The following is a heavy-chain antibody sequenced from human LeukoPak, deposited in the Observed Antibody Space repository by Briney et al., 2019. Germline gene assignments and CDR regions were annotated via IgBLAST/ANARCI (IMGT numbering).Heavy chain of an antibody. Sequence: SETLSLTCTVSGGSISSGDYYWSWIRQPPGKGLEWIGYIYYSGSTYYNPSLKSRVTISVDTSKNQFSLKLSSVTAADTAVYYCARGAQRITIFGVVTDDWYFDLWGRGTLVTVSS. V-gene: IGHV4-30-4*08. CDR1: GGSISSGDYY. D-gene: IGHD3-3*01. CDR3: ARGAQRITIFGVVTDDWYFDL. CDR2: IYYSGST. J-gene: IGHJ2*01.